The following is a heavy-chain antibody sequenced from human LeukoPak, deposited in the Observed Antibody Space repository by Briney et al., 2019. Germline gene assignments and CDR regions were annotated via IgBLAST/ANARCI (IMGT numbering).Heavy chain of an antibody. J-gene: IGHJ4*02. Sequence: GGSLRPSCVAPGFTFTGHSMHWVRQAPGKWLEWVAVVAHDEKTIFYADSLKGRFTVSRDNSKNTVYLQMNSLRDEDTAVYYCAREKQSGGTPFDYWGQGSLVTVSS. D-gene: IGHD1-26*01. CDR3: AREKQSGGTPFDY. CDR1: GFTFTGHS. CDR2: VAHDEKTI. V-gene: IGHV3-30*04.